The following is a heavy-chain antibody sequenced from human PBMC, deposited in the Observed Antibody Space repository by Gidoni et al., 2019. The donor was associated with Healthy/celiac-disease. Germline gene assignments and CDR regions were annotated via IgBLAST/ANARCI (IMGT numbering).Heavy chain of an antibody. V-gene: IGHV1-3*01. CDR2: INAGNGNT. CDR1: GYTFTSYA. D-gene: IGHD1-26*01. CDR3: ARAIVGATGTFDY. J-gene: IGHJ4*02. Sequence: QVQLVQSGAEVKKPGASVKVSCKASGYTFTSYAMHWVRQAPGQRLEWMGWINAGNGNTKYSQKFQGRVTITRDTSASTAYMELSSLRSEDTAVYYCARAIVGATGTFDYWGQGTLVTVSS.